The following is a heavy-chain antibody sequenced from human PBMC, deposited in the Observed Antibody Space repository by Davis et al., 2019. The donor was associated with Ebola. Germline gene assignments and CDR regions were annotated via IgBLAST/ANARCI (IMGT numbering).Heavy chain of an antibody. CDR2: INPNSGGT. CDR1: GYTFTGYY. J-gene: IGHJ4*02. Sequence: ASVKVSCKASGYTFTGYYMHWVRQAPGQGLEWMGRINPNSGGTNYAQKFQGRVTMTRDTSISTAYMELSSLRSEDTAVYYCARDLVATTGDYWGQGTLVTVSS. D-gene: IGHD5-12*01. CDR3: ARDLVATTGDY. V-gene: IGHV1-2*06.